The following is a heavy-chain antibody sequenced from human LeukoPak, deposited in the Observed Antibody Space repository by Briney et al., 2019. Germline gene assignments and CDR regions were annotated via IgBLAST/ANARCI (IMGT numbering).Heavy chain of an antibody. D-gene: IGHD6-19*01. V-gene: IGHV4-39*07. CDR3: ARVGSSGWYVMDY. CDR2: IYYSGST. Sequence: SETLSLTCTVSGGSISSSSYYWGWIRQPPGKGLEWIGSIYYSGSTYYNPSLKSRVTISVDTSKNQFSLKLSSVTAADTAVYYCARVGSSGWYVMDYWGQGTLVTVSS. CDR1: GGSISSSSYY. J-gene: IGHJ4*02.